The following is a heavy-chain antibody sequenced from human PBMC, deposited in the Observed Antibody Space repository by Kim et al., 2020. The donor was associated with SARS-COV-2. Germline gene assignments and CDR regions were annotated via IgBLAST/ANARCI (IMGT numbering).Heavy chain of an antibody. CDR3: AARDSGWYFLMVGYFDY. CDR1: GGSISSSSYY. V-gene: IGHV4-39*01. D-gene: IGHD6-19*01. J-gene: IGHJ4*02. CDR2: IYYSGST. Sequence: SETLSLTCTVSGGSISSSSYYWGWIRQPPGKGLEWIGSIYYSGSTYYNPSLKSRVTISVDTSKNQFSLKLSSVTAADTAVYYCAARDSGWYFLMVGYFDYWGQGTLVTVSS.